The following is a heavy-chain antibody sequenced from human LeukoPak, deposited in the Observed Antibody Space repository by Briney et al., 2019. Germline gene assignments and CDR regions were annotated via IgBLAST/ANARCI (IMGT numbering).Heavy chain of an antibody. J-gene: IGHJ4*02. CDR3: ARDSNWSPHFDY. CDR2: IYTSGST. D-gene: IGHD1-1*01. CDR1: GGSISSYY. Sequence: SETLSLTCTVSGGSISSYYWSWIRQPAGKGLEWIGRIYTSGSTNYNPSLKSRVTMSVDTSKNQFSLKLSSVTAADTAVYYCARDSNWSPHFDYWGQRTLVTISS. V-gene: IGHV4-4*07.